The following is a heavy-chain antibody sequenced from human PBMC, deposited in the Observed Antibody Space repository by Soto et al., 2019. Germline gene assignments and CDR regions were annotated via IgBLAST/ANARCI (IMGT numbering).Heavy chain of an antibody. J-gene: IGHJ5*01. D-gene: IGHD1-20*01. CDR2: IYHSGTS. Sequence: PSETLSLTCAVSGDSISSGGFSWSWIRQPPGKGLEWIGYIYHSGTSFYNPSLKSRVTISVDGSKNQFSLKVNSVTAADTAVYYCVRLIGISWLDSWGQGTLVTVSS. CDR3: VRLIGISWLDS. V-gene: IGHV4-30-2*01. CDR1: GDSISSGGFS.